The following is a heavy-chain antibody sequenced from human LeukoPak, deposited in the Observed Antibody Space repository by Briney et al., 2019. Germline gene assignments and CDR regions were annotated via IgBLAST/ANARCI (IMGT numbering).Heavy chain of an antibody. D-gene: IGHD3-16*01. CDR3: MRGMGGL. J-gene: IGHJ4*02. CDR2: ITYSGWT. Sequence: PSETLSLTCNVSGGSVSSAPYFWFWMRQPPGKGLEWIGYITYSGWTKYGPTLNSRVTISADSWKNQLSLSLSSVTTADTAVYFCMRGMGGLWGQGTLVTVSS. V-gene: IGHV4-61*01. CDR1: GGSVSSAPYF.